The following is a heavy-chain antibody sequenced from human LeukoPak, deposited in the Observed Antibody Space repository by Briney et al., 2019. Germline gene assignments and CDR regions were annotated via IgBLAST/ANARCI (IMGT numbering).Heavy chain of an antibody. CDR3: AKDSAAAAGSTSD. CDR1: GFTFSSYA. CDR2: ISGNGGNT. V-gene: IGHV3-23*01. J-gene: IGHJ4*02. Sequence: GGSLRLSCAASGFTFSSYAMSWVRQAPGKGLEWVSVISGNGGNTYCADSAKARFTISRDNSKNTVYLQMNSLRAEDTAVYYCAKDSAAAAGSTSDWGQGTLVTVSS. D-gene: IGHD6-13*01.